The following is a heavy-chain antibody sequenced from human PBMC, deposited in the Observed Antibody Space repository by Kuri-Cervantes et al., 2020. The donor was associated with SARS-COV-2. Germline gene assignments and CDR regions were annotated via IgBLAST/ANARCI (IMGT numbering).Heavy chain of an antibody. CDR2: IYHSGST. CDR1: GYSISSGYY. Sequence: SETLSLTCTVSGYSISSGYYWGWIRQPPGKGLEWIGSIYHSGSTYYNPSLKSRVTISVDTSKNQFSLKLSSVTAADTAVYYRARVGIAARWYFDYWGQGTLVTVSS. J-gene: IGHJ4*02. V-gene: IGHV4-38-2*02. D-gene: IGHD6-6*01. CDR3: ARVGIAARWYFDY.